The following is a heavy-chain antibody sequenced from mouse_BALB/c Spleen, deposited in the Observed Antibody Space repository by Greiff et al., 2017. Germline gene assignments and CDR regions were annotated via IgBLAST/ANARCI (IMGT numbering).Heavy chain of an antibody. J-gene: IGHJ2*01. CDR3: ARHEVTTAFDY. V-gene: IGHV5-12-1*01. D-gene: IGHD1-2*01. Sequence: EVQVVESGGGLVKPGGSLKLSCAASGFAFSSYDMSWVRQTPEKRLEWVAYISSGGGSTYYPDTVKGRFTISRDNAKNTLYLQMSSLKSEDTAMYYCARHEVTTAFDYWGQGTTLTVSS. CDR2: ISSGGGST. CDR1: GFAFSSYD.